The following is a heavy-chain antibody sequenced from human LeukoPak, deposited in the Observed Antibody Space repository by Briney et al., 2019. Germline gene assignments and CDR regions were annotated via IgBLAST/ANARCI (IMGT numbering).Heavy chain of an antibody. V-gene: IGHV1-18*01. CDR2: ISAYNGNT. CDR1: GYTFTSYG. J-gene: IGHJ5*02. D-gene: IGHD3-10*01. CDR3: ARVGITMVRGVTDWFDP. Sequence: ASVKVSCKASGYTFTSYGICWVRQAPGQGLEWMGWISAYNGNTNYAQKPQGRVTMTTDTSTSTAYMELRSLRSDDTTVYYCARVGITMVRGVTDWFDPWGQGTLVTVSS.